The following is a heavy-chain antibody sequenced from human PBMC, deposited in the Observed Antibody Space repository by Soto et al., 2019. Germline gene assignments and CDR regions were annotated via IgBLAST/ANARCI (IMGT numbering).Heavy chain of an antibody. J-gene: IGHJ4*02. V-gene: IGHV4-4*07. D-gene: IGHD2-15*01. CDR1: GGPISTYY. CDR3: ARTKCSGGSCYSWSLDY. Sequence: SETLSLTCTVSGGPISTYYWSWFRQPAGKGLYWIGRIYTSGGTEYNSPFKSRVTMSVDTSKNQFSLKLSFVTAADTAMYYCARTKCSGGSCYSWSLDYWGQGTPVTVSS. CDR2: IYTSGGT.